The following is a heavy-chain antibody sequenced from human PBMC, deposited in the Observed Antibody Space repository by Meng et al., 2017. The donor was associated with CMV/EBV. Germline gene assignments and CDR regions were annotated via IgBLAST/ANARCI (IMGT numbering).Heavy chain of an antibody. Sequence: SETLSLTCTVSGSSISSSSYYWGWIRQPPGKGLEWIGRIYYSGSTYYNPSLKSRVTISVDTSKNQFSLKLSSVTAADTAVYYCASQYYDFWSGYLPPGLYGMDVWGQGTTVTVSS. CDR2: IYYSGST. J-gene: IGHJ6*02. CDR1: GSSISSSSYY. CDR3: ASQYYDFWSGYLPPGLYGMDV. V-gene: IGHV4-39*01. D-gene: IGHD3-3*01.